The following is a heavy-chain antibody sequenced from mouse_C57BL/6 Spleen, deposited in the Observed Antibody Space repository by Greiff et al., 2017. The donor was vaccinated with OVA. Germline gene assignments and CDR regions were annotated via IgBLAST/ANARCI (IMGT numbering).Heavy chain of an antibody. CDR3: ARSPYDYDPYYYAMDY. CDR2: INPSTGGT. CDR1: GYSFTGYY. V-gene: IGHV1-42*01. D-gene: IGHD2-4*01. J-gene: IGHJ4*01. Sequence: EVQLVESGPELVKPGASVKISCKASGYSFTGYYMNWVKQSPEKSLEWIGEINPSTGGTTYNQKFKAKATLTVDKSSSTAYMQLKSLTSEDSAVYYCARSPYDYDPYYYAMDYWGQGTSVTVSS.